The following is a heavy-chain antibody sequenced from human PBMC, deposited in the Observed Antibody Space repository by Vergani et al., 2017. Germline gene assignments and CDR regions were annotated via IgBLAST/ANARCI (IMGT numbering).Heavy chain of an antibody. CDR3: ARGGYSYGESTFDY. CDR1: GGSISSSSYY. CDR2: IYYSGST. D-gene: IGHD5-18*01. V-gene: IGHV4-39*07. J-gene: IGHJ4*02. Sequence: QLQLQESGPGLVKPSETLSLTCTVSGGSISSSSYYWGWIRQPPGKGLVGIGSIYYSGSTYYNPSLKSRVTISVETSKNQFSLKLSSVTAADTAVYYCARGGYSYGESTFDYWGQGTLVTVSS.